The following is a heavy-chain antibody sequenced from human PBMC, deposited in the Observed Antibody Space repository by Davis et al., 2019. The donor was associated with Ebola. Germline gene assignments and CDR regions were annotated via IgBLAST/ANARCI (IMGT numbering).Heavy chain of an antibody. V-gene: IGHV1-46*01. Sequence: ASVKVSCKASGYTFTSYYMHWVRQAPGQGLEWMGIINPSGGSTSYAQKFQGRVTMTRDTSTSTVYMELSSLRSEDTAVYYCARDPGGIAMSGVYTRSGFDYWGQGTLVTVSS. CDR2: INPSGGST. J-gene: IGHJ4*02. CDR3: ARDPGGIAMSGVYTRSGFDY. CDR1: GYTFTSYY. D-gene: IGHD6-19*01.